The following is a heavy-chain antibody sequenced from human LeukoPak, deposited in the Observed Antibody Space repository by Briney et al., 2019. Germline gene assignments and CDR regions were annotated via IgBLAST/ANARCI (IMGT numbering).Heavy chain of an antibody. J-gene: IGHJ4*02. CDR1: GFTFSDYY. V-gene: IGHV3-11*01. CDR3: ARLSSSWYRFSFDY. D-gene: IGHD6-13*01. Sequence: NPGGSLRLSCAASGFTFSDYYMSWIRQTPGKGLEWVSYISSSGSTIYYAGSVKGRLTISRDNAKNSLYLQMNSLRAEDTAVYYCARLSSSWYRFSFDYWGQGTLVTVSS. CDR2: ISSSGSTI.